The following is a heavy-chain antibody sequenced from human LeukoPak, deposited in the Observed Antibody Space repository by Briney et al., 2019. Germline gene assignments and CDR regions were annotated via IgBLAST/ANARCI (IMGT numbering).Heavy chain of an antibody. Sequence: GGSLRLSCVASGFXFRNYGIHWVRQAPGKGLEWVAVIWYDGSNKYYADSVKGRFTISRDNSMNTLYLQMDSLRAEDTALYYCARDPGDPYYFDYWGQGTLVTVSS. CDR2: IWYDGSNK. CDR1: GFXFRNYG. V-gene: IGHV3-33*01. CDR3: ARDPGDPYYFDY. D-gene: IGHD7-27*01. J-gene: IGHJ4*02.